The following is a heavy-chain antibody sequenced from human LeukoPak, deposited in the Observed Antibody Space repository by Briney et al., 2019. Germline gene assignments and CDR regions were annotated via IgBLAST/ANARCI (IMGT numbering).Heavy chain of an antibody. CDR1: GFTFSSYA. V-gene: IGHV3-23*01. Sequence: GGSLRLXCAASGFTFSSYAMSWVRQAPGKELEWVSAISGSGGSTYYADSVKGRFTISRDNSKNTLYLQMNSLRAEDTAVYYCAKVGTAMVLWYFDLWGRGTLVTVSS. CDR3: AKVGTAMVLWYFDL. CDR2: ISGSGGST. J-gene: IGHJ2*01. D-gene: IGHD5-18*01.